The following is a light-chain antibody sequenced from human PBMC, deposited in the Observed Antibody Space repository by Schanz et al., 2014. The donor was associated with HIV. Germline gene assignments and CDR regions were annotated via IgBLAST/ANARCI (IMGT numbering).Light chain of an antibody. CDR2: EVS. Sequence: QSALTQPPSASGSPGHSVTISCTGTTSDIGAYNYVSWYQQHPGKAPKLMIYEVSKRPSGVPDRFSGSKSGNTASLTVSGLQDEDEADYYCCSYAGTYTVIFGGGTKLTVL. J-gene: IGLJ2*01. CDR1: TSDIGAYNY. V-gene: IGLV2-8*01. CDR3: CSYAGTYTVI.